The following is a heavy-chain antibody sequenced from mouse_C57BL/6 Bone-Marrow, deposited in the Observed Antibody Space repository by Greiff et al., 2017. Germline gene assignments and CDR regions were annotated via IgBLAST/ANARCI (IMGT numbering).Heavy chain of an antibody. D-gene: IGHD2-5*01. J-gene: IGHJ1*03. Sequence: QVHVKQPGAELVKPGASVKMSCKASGYNFTSYWITWVKQRPGQGLEWIGDIYPGSGSTNYNEKFKSKATLTVVTSSSTAYMQLSSLTSEDSAVYYCARPYYSNYWYFKVWGTGTTVTVSS. CDR2: IYPGSGST. CDR1: GYNFTSYW. V-gene: IGHV1-55*01. CDR3: ARPYYSNYWYFKV.